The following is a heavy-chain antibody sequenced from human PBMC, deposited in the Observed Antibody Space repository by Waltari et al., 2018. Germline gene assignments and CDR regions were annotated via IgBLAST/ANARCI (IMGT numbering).Heavy chain of an antibody. J-gene: IGHJ5*02. D-gene: IGHD1-26*01. Sequence: QVHLQVSGPGLVKPSETLSLTCTVSGGSISDTSYYWGWIRQPPGEGLEWIGSTHYSGNTYYNPSLKSRVTISVDTSRNQFSLKLNSLTAADTALYYCARDRRGLLSHFDPWGQGTLVTVSS. CDR1: GGSISDTSYY. CDR3: ARDRRGLLSHFDP. CDR2: THYSGNT. V-gene: IGHV4-39*02.